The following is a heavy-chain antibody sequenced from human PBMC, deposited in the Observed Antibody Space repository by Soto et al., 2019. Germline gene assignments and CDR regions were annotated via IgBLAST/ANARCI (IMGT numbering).Heavy chain of an antibody. CDR3: ARHPSEANGWYSDY. D-gene: IGHD6-19*01. V-gene: IGHV4-39*01. CDR2: IYYSGST. CDR1: GGSISSSSYY. Sequence: SETLSLTCTVSGGSISSSSYYWGWIRQPPGKGLEWIGSIYYSGSTYYNPSLKSRVTISVDTSKNQFSLKLSSVTAADTAVYYCARHPSEANGWYSDYWGQGTLVTVSS. J-gene: IGHJ4*02.